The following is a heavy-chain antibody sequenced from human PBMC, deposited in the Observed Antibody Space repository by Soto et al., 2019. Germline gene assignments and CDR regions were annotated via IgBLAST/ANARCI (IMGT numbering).Heavy chain of an antibody. V-gene: IGHV3-48*03. CDR2: ISSGGSTI. D-gene: IGHD2-8*01. CDR1: GFTFSSYE. J-gene: IGHJ6*02. Sequence: LRLACAASGFTFSSYEMNCVRQAPGKGLEWLSHISSGGSTIYYADSVKGRLTIPRDNAKNSVYLQVNSLRAEDSAVYYCARDSHCSSGVCYKSGMDVWGQGTTVTVSS. CDR3: ARDSHCSSGVCYKSGMDV.